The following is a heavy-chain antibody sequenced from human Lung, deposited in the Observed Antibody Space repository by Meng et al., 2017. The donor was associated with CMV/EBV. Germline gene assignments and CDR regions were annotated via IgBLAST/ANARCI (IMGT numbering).Heavy chain of an antibody. CDR1: GGSISSSSYY. D-gene: IGHD1-1*01. Sequence: SETLSLTCTVSGGSISSSSYYWGWIRQPPGKGLEWIGSIYYSGSTYYNPSLKSRVTIYVDTSKNQFSLKLSSVTAADTAVYYCASPREGVRAFDIWGQGTMVTVSS. V-gene: IGHV4-39*01. CDR2: IYYSGST. CDR3: ASPREGVRAFDI. J-gene: IGHJ3*02.